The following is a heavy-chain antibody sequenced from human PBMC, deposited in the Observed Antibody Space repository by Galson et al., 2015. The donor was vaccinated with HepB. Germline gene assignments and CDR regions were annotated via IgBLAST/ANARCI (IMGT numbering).Heavy chain of an antibody. J-gene: IGHJ4*02. CDR3: TTGVIEQWPVFDY. Sequence: SLRLSCAASGFTFSNAWMSWVRQAPGKGLEWVGRIKSKTDGGTTDYAAPVKGGFTISRDDSKNTLYLQMNSLKTEDTAVYYCTTGVIEQWPVFDYWGQGTLVTVSS. CDR2: IKSKTDGGTT. CDR1: GFTFSNAW. V-gene: IGHV3-15*01. D-gene: IGHD6-19*01.